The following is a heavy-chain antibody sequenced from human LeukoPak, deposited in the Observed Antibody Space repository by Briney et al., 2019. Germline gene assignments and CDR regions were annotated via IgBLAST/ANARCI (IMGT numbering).Heavy chain of an antibody. V-gene: IGHV4-31*03. J-gene: IGHJ3*02. CDR2: IYYSGST. CDR1: GGSISSGGYY. CDR3: ARVTTGMHAFDI. Sequence: SETLSLTCTVSGGSISSGGYYWSWIRQHPGKGLEWIGYIYYSGSTYYNPSLKSRVTISVDTSKNQFSLKLSSVTAADTAVYYCARVTTGMHAFDIWGQGTMVTVSS. D-gene: IGHD1-1*01.